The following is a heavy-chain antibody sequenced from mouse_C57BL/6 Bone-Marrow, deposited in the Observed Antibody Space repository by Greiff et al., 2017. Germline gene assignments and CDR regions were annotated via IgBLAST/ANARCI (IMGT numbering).Heavy chain of an antibody. J-gene: IGHJ1*03. V-gene: IGHV1-55*01. CDR2: IYPGSGST. CDR1: GYTFTSYW. D-gene: IGHD2-3*01. CDR3: AREIYDGYYVDWYFDV. Sequence: VQLQQPGAELVKPGASVKMSCKASGYTFTSYWITWVKQRPGQGLEWIGDIYPGSGSTNYTEKFKSKATLTVDTSSSTAYLQLSSLTSEDSAVYYCAREIYDGYYVDWYFDVWGTGTTVTVSS.